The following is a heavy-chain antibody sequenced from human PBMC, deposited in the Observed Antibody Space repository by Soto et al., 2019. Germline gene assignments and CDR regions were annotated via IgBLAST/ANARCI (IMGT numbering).Heavy chain of an antibody. CDR3: ARDRIAGSKYYYGMDV. CDR2: IIPIFGTE. CDR1: GGTFSSYA. D-gene: IGHD6-13*01. J-gene: IGHJ6*02. V-gene: IGHV1-69*01. Sequence: QVQLVQSGAEVKKPGSSVRVSCKASGGTFSSYAISWVRQAPGQGLEWMGGIIPIFGTENYAQKFQGRVTITADESTSTAYMELISLRSEDTAVYYCARDRIAGSKYYYGMDVWGQGTTVTVSS.